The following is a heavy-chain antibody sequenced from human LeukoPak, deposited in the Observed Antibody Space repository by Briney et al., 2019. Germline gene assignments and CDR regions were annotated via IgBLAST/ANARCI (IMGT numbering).Heavy chain of an antibody. J-gene: IGHJ5*02. D-gene: IGHD3-16*01. CDR3: ARLEEDLTLGVAGYWFVP. CDR2: IYPGDSDT. V-gene: IGHV5-51*01. CDR1: GYSFTSYW. Sequence: HGESLKISCKGSGYSFTSYWIGWVRQMPGKGLEWVGIIYPGDSDTRYSPSFQGQVTISADRSISTAYLQWSSLKASDTAMYYCARLEEDLTLGVAGYWFVPWGQGTLVTVS.